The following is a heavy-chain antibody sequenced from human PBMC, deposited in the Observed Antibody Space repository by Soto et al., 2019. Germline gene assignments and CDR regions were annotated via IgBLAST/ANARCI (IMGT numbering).Heavy chain of an antibody. CDR2: IWYDGSNK. D-gene: IGHD6-6*01. CDR1: GFTFSSYG. CDR3: ERDYVDGSSSAEFYYYYMDV. V-gene: IGHV3-33*01. Sequence: GGSLRLSCAASGFTFSSYGMHWVRQAPGKGLEWVAVIWYDGSNKYYADSVKGRFTISRDNSKNTLYLQMNSLRAEDTAVYYCERDYVDGSSSAEFYYYYMDVWGKGTTVTVSS. J-gene: IGHJ6*03.